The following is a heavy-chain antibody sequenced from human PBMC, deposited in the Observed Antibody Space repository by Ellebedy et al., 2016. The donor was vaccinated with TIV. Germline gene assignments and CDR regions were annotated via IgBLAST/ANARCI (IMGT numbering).Heavy chain of an antibody. D-gene: IGHD1-7*01. CDR1: GGTFSSYT. J-gene: IGHJ4*02. CDR2: IFPISDTA. CDR3: AREAGNYAHFDY. Sequence: SVKVSXKASGGTFSSYTISWVRQAPGQGLEWMGGIFPISDTANYAQKFQGRVTITADESTSTAYMELSSLRSEDTAVYYCAREAGNYAHFDYWGQGTLVIVSS. V-gene: IGHV1-69*13.